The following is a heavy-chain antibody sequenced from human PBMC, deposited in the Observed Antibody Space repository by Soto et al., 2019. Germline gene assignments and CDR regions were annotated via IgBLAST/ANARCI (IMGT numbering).Heavy chain of an antibody. CDR2: IDPNSGGT. J-gene: IGHJ4*02. CDR3: ARDQDIYDILTGHSEGFDY. CDR1: GYTFTKYY. D-gene: IGHD3-9*01. V-gene: IGHV1-2*02. Sequence: ASVKVSCKASGYTFTKYYIHWVRQAPGQGLEWMGWIDPNSGGTNFAEKLQGRVTMTRDTSISTAYMELSRLRSDDTAVYYCARDQDIYDILTGHSEGFDYWGQGTLVTVSS.